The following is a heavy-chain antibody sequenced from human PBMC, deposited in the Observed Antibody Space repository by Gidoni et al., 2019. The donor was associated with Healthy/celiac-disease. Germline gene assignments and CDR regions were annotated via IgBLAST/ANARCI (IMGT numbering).Heavy chain of an antibody. J-gene: IGHJ3*02. D-gene: IGHD3-9*01. CDR3: ARDCDSHYDILTGYMAGAFDI. Sequence: QVQLVQSGAEVKKPGSSVKVSCQASGGTFSSYSISWGRQAPGQGLEWMGGIIPIFGTANYAQKFQGRVTITADESTSTAYMELSSLRSEDTAVYYCARDCDSHYDILTGYMAGAFDIWGQGTMVTVSS. V-gene: IGHV1-69*01. CDR1: GGTFSSYS. CDR2: IIPIFGTA.